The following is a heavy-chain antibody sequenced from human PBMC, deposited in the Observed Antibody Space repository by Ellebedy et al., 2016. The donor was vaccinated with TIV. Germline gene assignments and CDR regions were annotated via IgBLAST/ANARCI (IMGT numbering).Heavy chain of an antibody. CDR3: ARTGNDY. V-gene: IGHV3-7*01. J-gene: IGHJ4*02. CDR1: GFTFTNYW. D-gene: IGHD1-14*01. Sequence: GGSLRLSCAASGFTFTNYWMAWVRQAPGKGLKWVANIKQDGSEKYYVDSVKGRFTISRDNAKNSLYLQMNSLRAEDTAVYYCARTGNDYWGQGTLVTVSS. CDR2: IKQDGSEK.